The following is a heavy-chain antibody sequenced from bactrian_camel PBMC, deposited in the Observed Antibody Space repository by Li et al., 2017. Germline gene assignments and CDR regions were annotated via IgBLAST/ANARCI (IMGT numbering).Heavy chain of an antibody. CDR1: GYIYSSHC. CDR2: IALDGQT. D-gene: IGHD7*01. V-gene: IGHV3S53*01. J-gene: IGHJ4*01. Sequence: HVQLVESGGGAVQAGGSLRLSCVASGYIYSSHCMGWVRQAPGKEREGVAAIALDGQTIYADSVKGRFTVSRDNAKNTLYLQLDSLNTEDTAIYYCATLGQAPEGQGTQVT.